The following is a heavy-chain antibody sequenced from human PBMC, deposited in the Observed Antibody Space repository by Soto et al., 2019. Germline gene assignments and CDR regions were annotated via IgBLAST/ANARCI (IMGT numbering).Heavy chain of an antibody. CDR1: GFTVSNIY. V-gene: IGHV3-66*01. J-gene: IGHJ4*02. CDR3: ARGLGGRGAAILAPSFDY. Sequence: GGSLRLSCAASGFTVSNIYMNWVRQAPGKGLEWVSVIYSGGNAYYADSVKGRFTISRDNSKNTLSLQMNSLRAEDTAVYYCARGLGGRGAAILAPSFDYWGQGTLVTVSS. D-gene: IGHD5-12*01. CDR2: IYSGGNA.